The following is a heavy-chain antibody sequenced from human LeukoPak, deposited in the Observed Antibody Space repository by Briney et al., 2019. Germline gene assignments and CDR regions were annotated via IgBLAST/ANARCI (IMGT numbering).Heavy chain of an antibody. Sequence: GGSLRLSCAASGFTFSSYDMHWFRQATGKGLEWVSAIGTAGDTYYPGSVKGRFTISRENAKNSLYLQMNSLRAGDTAVYYCAREAYCSGGSCPGHDAFDIWGQGTMVTVSS. J-gene: IGHJ3*02. D-gene: IGHD2-15*01. CDR1: GFTFSSYD. V-gene: IGHV3-13*01. CDR3: AREAYCSGGSCPGHDAFDI. CDR2: IGTAGDT.